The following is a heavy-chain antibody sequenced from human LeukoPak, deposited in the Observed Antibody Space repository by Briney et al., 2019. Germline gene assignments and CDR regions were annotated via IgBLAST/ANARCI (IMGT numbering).Heavy chain of an antibody. J-gene: IGHJ4*02. CDR3: AKEVVRGVIDY. D-gene: IGHD3-10*01. Sequence: GGSLRLSCAASGNYWMHWVRQAPGKGLVWVSHINSDGSWTSYADSVKGRFTISKDNAKNTVYLQMNSLRAEDTAVYYCAKEVVRGVIDYWGQGTLVTVSS. CDR2: INSDGSWT. CDR1: GNYW. V-gene: IGHV3-74*01.